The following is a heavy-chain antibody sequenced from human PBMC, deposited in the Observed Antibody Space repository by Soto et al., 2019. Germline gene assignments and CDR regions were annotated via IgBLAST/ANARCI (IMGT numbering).Heavy chain of an antibody. J-gene: IGHJ5*02. CDR3: ATDLPFGFGEPNWFDP. Sequence: ASVKGACKAAGYSFTSDAVRWGRQAPGQRLEWMGWINAGNGNTKYSQKFQGRVTITRDTSASTAYMELSSLRSEDTAVYYCATDLPFGFGEPNWFDPWGQGTLVTVSS. CDR2: INAGNGNT. V-gene: IGHV1-3*01. CDR1: GYSFTSDA. D-gene: IGHD3-10*01.